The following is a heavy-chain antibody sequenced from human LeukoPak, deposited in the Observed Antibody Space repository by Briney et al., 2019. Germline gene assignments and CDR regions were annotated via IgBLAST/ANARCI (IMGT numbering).Heavy chain of an antibody. CDR3: AKDRVVFNRNYAYYFDY. J-gene: IGHJ4*02. D-gene: IGHD1-7*01. CDR2: IIPIFGTA. V-gene: IGHV1-69*13. CDR1: GGTFSSYA. Sequence: GASVKVSCKASGGTFSSYAISWVRQAPGQGLEWMGGIIPIFGTANYAQKFQGRVTITADESTSTAYMELSSLGAEDTAVYYCAKDRVVFNRNYAYYFDYWGQGTLVTVSS.